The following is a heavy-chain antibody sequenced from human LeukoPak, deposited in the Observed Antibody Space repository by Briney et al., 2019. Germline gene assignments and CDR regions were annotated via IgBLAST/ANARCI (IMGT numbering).Heavy chain of an antibody. CDR3: AREGFYDSSGYFDY. Sequence: GRSLRLSCAASGFTFSSYAMHWVRQAPGKGLEWVAVISYDGSNKYYADSVKGRFTISRDNSKNTLYLQMNSPRAEDTAVYYCAREGFYDSSGYFDYWGQGTLVTVSS. CDR1: GFTFSSYA. V-gene: IGHV3-30*04. CDR2: ISYDGSNK. D-gene: IGHD3-22*01. J-gene: IGHJ4*02.